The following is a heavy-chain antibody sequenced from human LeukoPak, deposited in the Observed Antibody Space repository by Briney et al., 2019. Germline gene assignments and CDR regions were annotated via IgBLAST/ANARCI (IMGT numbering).Heavy chain of an antibody. V-gene: IGHV3-21*05. Sequence: GGSLRLSCATSGFTFSSYSMNWVRQAPGKGLEWVSYISSSSSYIYYADSVKGRFTISRDNAKNSLYLQMNSLRAEDTAVYYCARGQLVSFDYWGQGTLVTVSS. CDR3: ARGQLVSFDY. CDR1: GFTFSSYS. J-gene: IGHJ4*02. D-gene: IGHD6-6*01. CDR2: ISSSSSYI.